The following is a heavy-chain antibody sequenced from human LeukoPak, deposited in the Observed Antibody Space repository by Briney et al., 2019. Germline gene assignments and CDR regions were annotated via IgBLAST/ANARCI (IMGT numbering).Heavy chain of an antibody. CDR1: GGSFSGYY. Sequence: SETLSLTCAVYGGSFSGYYWSWIRQPPGKGLEWIGEINHSGSTNYNPSLKSRVTISVDTSKNQFSLKLSSVTAADTAVYYCARNGGYSYGRRNYYYMDVWGKGTTVTVSS. D-gene: IGHD5-18*01. CDR2: INHSGST. CDR3: ARNGGYSYGRRNYYYMDV. V-gene: IGHV4-34*01. J-gene: IGHJ6*03.